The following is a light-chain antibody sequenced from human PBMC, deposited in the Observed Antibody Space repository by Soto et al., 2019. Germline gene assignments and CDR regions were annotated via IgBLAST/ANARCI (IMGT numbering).Light chain of an antibody. Sequence: EIVMTQSPATLSVSPGERATLSCRASQIFSSNLAWYQQKFGQAPRLLIYGASTRATGIPARFSGSGSGTECTLTISSLQPEDFAVYYCQQYNNWPLTFGGGTKVEIK. V-gene: IGKV3-15*01. CDR3: QQYNNWPLT. CDR2: GAS. CDR1: QIFSSN. J-gene: IGKJ4*01.